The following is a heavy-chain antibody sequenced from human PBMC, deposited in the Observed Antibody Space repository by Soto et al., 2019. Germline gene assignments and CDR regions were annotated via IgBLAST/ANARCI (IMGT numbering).Heavy chain of an antibody. D-gene: IGHD6-13*01. CDR3: AREYAIAAAGNAYFDY. Sequence: ASVKVSCKASGYTFTSYYMHWVRQAPGQGLEWMGIINPSGGSTSYAQKFQGRVTMTRDTSTSTVYMELSSLRSEDTAVYYCAREYAIAAAGNAYFDYWGQGTLVTVSS. J-gene: IGHJ4*02. V-gene: IGHV1-46*01. CDR2: INPSGGST. CDR1: GYTFTSYY.